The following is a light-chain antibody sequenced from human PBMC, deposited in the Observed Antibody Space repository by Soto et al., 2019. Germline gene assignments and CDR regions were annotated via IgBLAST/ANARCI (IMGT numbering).Light chain of an antibody. Sequence: DIVLTQSPLSLPVTPGEPASISCRSSQSLLHSNGNIYLDWYLQKPGQSPQLLIYLGSIRASGVRDRVRGSGSGTDVTLKITRVEAEDVGVYYCMQAIQAPRTFGLGTKVEIK. CDR3: MQAIQAPRT. CDR2: LGS. CDR1: QSLLHSNGNIY. V-gene: IGKV2-28*01. J-gene: IGKJ1*01.